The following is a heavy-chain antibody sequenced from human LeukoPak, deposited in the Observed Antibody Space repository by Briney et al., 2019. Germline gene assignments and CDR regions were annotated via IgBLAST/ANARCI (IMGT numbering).Heavy chain of an antibody. Sequence: GGSLRLSCAASGFTFSTYSMNWVRQAPGKGLEWVSSISSGGRYIYYADSVKGRFTISRDNAKNSLYLQMNSLRAEDTAVYYCAREDKWYFDLWGRGTLVTVSS. CDR3: AREDKWYFDL. J-gene: IGHJ2*01. V-gene: IGHV3-21*04. CDR1: GFTFSTYS. CDR2: ISSGGRYI.